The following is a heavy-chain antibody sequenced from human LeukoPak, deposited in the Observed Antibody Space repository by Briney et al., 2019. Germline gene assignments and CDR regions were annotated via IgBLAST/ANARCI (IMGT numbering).Heavy chain of an antibody. J-gene: IGHJ3*02. CDR1: GFTFSSYW. D-gene: IGHD3-22*01. V-gene: IGHV3-74*01. Sequence: GGSLRLSCAASGFTFSSYWMHWVRQAPGKGLVWVSRINSDGSSTSYADSVKGRFTISRDNAKNTLYLQMNSLRAEDTAVYYCAHYDSSAFHAFDIWGQGTMVTVSS. CDR2: INSDGSST. CDR3: AHYDSSAFHAFDI.